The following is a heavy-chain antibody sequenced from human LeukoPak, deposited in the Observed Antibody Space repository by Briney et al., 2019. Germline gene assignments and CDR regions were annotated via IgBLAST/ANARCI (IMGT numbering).Heavy chain of an antibody. CDR1: GGTFSNYA. CDR2: IIPMLGIT. V-gene: IGHV1-69*05. D-gene: IGHD3-16*01. J-gene: IGHJ4*02. Sequence: GASVKVSCKASGGTFSNYAISWVRQAPGQGFEWMGGIIPMLGITNYAQRFQGRVTITTDESTITAYMELSRLIFEDTAVYYCARGENWGSAFDYWGQGTLITVSS. CDR3: ARGENWGSAFDY.